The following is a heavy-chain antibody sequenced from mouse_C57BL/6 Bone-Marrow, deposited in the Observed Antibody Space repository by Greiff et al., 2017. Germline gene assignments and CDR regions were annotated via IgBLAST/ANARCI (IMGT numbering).Heavy chain of an antibody. D-gene: IGHD1-1*01. V-gene: IGHV4-1*01. Sequence: CKASGIDFSRYWMSWVRRAPGKGLEWIGEINPDSSTINYAPSLKDKFIISRDNAKNTLYLQMSKVRSEDTALYYCARYYYGSSYVEGAMDYWGQGTSVTVSS. CDR2: INPDSSTI. CDR3: ARYYYGSSYVEGAMDY. CDR1: GIDFSRYW. J-gene: IGHJ4*01.